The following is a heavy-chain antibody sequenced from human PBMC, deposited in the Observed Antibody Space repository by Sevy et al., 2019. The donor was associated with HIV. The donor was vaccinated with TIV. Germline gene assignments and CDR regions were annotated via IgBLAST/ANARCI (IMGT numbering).Heavy chain of an antibody. J-gene: IGHJ6*03. CDR2: IYYSGST. CDR3: VSRSQPSMVRGVIIPYYMDV. CDR1: GGSISSSSYY. D-gene: IGHD3-10*01. Sequence: LSLTCTVSGGSISSSSYYWGWIRQPPGKGLEWIGSIYYSGSTYYNPSLKSRVTISVDTSKNQFSLKLSSVTAADTAVYYCVSRSQPSMVRGVIIPYYMDVWGKGTTVTVSS. V-gene: IGHV4-39*01.